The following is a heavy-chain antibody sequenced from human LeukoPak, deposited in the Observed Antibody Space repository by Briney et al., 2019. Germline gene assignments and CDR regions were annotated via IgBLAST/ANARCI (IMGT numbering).Heavy chain of an antibody. CDR2: ISSSSSYI. CDR3: ARSLLWFGANLIWFDS. D-gene: IGHD3-10*01. V-gene: IGHV3-21*01. CDR1: GGSISSSS. Sequence: ETLSLTCTVSGGSISSSSYYWGWIRQPPGKGLEWVSSISSSSSYIYYADSVKGRFTISRDNAKNSLYLQMNSLRADDTAVYYCARSLLWFGANLIWFDSWGQGTLVTVSS. J-gene: IGHJ5*01.